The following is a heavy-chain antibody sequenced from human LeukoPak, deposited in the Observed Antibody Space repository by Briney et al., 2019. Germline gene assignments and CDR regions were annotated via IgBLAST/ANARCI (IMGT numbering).Heavy chain of an antibody. J-gene: IGHJ3*02. V-gene: IGHV1-69*13. Sequence: SVKVSCKASGGTFSSYAISWVRQAHGQGGEWMGGIIHIFGRANYAQKFRGRVTITADETTSTAYMEVSRLREEERAVYYCASSGGFSQTAYIVVVPAATGGAFDIWGQGTMVTVSS. CDR2: IIHIFGRA. D-gene: IGHD2-2*01. CDR3: ASSGGFSQTAYIVVVPAATGGAFDI. CDR1: GGTFSSYA.